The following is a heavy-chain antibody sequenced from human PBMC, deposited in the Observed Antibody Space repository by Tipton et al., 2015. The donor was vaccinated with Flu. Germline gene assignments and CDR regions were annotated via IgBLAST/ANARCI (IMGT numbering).Heavy chain of an antibody. CDR2: IKQDGSEK. CDR3: ARAVGGAAAL. CDR1: GFTFSSYW. J-gene: IGHJ3*01. V-gene: IGHV3-7*03. Sequence: SLRLSCAASGFTFSSYWVHWVRQAPGKGLEWVANIKQDGSEKYYVDSVKGRFTISRDNAKNSLYLQMNSLRGEDTAVYYCARAVGGAAALWGQGAMVTVSS. D-gene: IGHD6-13*01.